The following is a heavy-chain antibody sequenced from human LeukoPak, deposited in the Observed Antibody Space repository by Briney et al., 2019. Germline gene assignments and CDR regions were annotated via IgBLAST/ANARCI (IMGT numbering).Heavy chain of an antibody. CDR2: IYSGGST. CDR1: GFTVSSNY. D-gene: IGHD4-17*01. J-gene: IGHJ4*02. Sequence: PGGSLRLSCAVSGFTVSSNYMSWVRQAPGKGLEWVSIIYSGGSTYYADSVKGRFTISRDNSKNTLYLQMNSLRAEHTAVYYCARRGYGDYAPFDYWGQGTLVTVSS. CDR3: ARRGYGDYAPFDY. V-gene: IGHV3-66*04.